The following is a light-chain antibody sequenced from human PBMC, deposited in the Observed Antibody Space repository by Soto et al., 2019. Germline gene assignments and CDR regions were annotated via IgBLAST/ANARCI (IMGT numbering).Light chain of an antibody. CDR2: LEGSGSY. J-gene: IGLJ3*02. Sequence: QTVVTQSSSASASLRSSVKLTCTLSSGHSSYIIAWHQQQPGKAPRYLMKLEGSGSYNKGSGVPDRFSGSSSGADRYLTISNLQFEDEADYYCETWDSNTRVFGGGTKLTVL. CDR1: SGHSSYI. V-gene: IGLV4-60*02. CDR3: ETWDSNTRV.